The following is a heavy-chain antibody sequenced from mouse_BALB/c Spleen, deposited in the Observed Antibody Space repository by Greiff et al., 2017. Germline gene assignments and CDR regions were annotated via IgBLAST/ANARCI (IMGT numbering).Heavy chain of an antibody. CDR3: ARWGNYGSSPWFAY. D-gene: IGHD1-1*01. J-gene: IGHJ3*01. V-gene: IGHV5-17*02. CDR1: GFTFSSFG. Sequence: EVQVVESGGGLVQPGGSRKLSCAASGFTFSSFGMHWVRQAPEKGLEWVAYISSGSSTIYYADTVKGRFTISRDNPKNTLFLQMTSLRSEDTAMYYCARWGNYGSSPWFAYWGQGTLVTVSA. CDR2: ISSGSSTI.